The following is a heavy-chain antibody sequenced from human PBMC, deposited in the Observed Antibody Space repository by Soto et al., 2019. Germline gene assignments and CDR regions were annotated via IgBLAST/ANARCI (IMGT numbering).Heavy chain of an antibody. V-gene: IGHV3-30*18. Sequence: GGSLRLSCAASGFTFSSYGMHWVRQAPGKGLEWVAVISYDGSNKYYADSVKGRFTISRDNSKNTLYLQMNSLRAEDTAVYYCAKENDILTGNNWFDPWGQGTLVTVSS. J-gene: IGHJ5*02. D-gene: IGHD3-9*01. CDR3: AKENDILTGNNWFDP. CDR2: ISYDGSNK. CDR1: GFTFSSYG.